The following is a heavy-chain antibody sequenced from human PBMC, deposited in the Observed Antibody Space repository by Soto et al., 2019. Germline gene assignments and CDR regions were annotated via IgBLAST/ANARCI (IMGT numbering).Heavy chain of an antibody. V-gene: IGHV3-13*01. Sequence: GGSLRLSCAASGFTFSSYDMHWVRQATGKGLEWVSAIGTAGDTYYPGSVKGRFTISRENAKNSLYLQMNSLRAGDTAVYYCARFEGVAGTFDYWGQGTLVTVSS. D-gene: IGHD6-19*01. CDR1: GFTFSSYD. CDR2: IGTAGDT. CDR3: ARFEGVAGTFDY. J-gene: IGHJ4*02.